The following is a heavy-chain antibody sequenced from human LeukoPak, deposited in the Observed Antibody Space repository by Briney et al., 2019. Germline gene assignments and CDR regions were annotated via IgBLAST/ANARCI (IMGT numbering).Heavy chain of an antibody. CDR2: IWNDGSNK. CDR3: ARGGWNSGYDLDY. CDR1: GFTFSSYG. D-gene: IGHD5-12*01. J-gene: IGHJ4*02. V-gene: IGHV3-33*08. Sequence: GGSLRLSCAASGFTFSSYGMHWVRQAPGKGLEWVAAIWNDGSNKYYADSVKGRFTISRDNSKNTLYLQINSLRAEDTAVYYCARGGWNSGYDLDYWGQGTLVTVSS.